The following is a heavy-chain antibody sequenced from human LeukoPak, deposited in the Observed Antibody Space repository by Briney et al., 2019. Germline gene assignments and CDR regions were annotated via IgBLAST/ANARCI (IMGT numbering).Heavy chain of an antibody. J-gene: IGHJ4*02. Sequence: GRSLRLSCAASGFTFSNFGMYWVRQAPGKGLEWVAVISYDGTNKYYADSVKGRFTLSRDNAQNTLYLQMNSLRPEDTAIYYCAEKATGGSGKGHFDYWGQGTLVTVSS. CDR1: GFTFSNFG. D-gene: IGHD3-10*01. V-gene: IGHV3-30*18. CDR3: AEKATGGSGKGHFDY. CDR2: ISYDGTNK.